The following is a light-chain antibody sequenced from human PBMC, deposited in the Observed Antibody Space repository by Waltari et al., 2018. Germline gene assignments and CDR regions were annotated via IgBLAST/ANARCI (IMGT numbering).Light chain of an antibody. CDR1: SSDVGYYNY. J-gene: IGLJ2*01. CDR3: CACAGSYILV. CDR2: DVT. Sequence: QSALTQPRSVSGSPGQSVTISCTGTSSDVGYYNYVSWYQQRPGKAPRLILYDVTKRPSGVRDRFAWCKSGNTASLTISGLQAEDEADFDCCACAGSYILVVGGGTKLTVL. V-gene: IGLV2-11*01.